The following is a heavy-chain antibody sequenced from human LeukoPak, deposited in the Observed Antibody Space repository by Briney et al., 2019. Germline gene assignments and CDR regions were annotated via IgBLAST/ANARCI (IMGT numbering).Heavy chain of an antibody. CDR3: AREPVEMARSDAFDI. CDR2: ISSSGSTI. J-gene: IGHJ3*02. V-gene: IGHV3-11*01. Sequence: GGSLRLSCAASGFTFSDYYMSWIRQAPGKGLEWVSYISSSGSTIYYADSVKGRFTISRDNAKNSLYLQMNSLRAEDTAVYYCAREPVEMARSDAFDIWGQGTMVTVSS. D-gene: IGHD5-24*01. CDR1: GFTFSDYY.